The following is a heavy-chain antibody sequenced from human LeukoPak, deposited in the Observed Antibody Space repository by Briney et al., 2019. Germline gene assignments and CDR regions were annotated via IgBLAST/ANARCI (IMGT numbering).Heavy chain of an antibody. D-gene: IGHD3-10*01. J-gene: IGHJ5*02. Sequence: SETLSLTCTVSGGSISSGDYYWSWIRQPPGKGLEWLGYIYYSGSTYYNPSLKSRVTISVDTSKNQFSLKLSSVTAADTAVYYCATRLLLWFGELGWSDPWGQGTLVTVSS. CDR1: GGSISSGDYY. V-gene: IGHV4-30-4*01. CDR3: ATRLLLWFGELGWSDP. CDR2: IYYSGST.